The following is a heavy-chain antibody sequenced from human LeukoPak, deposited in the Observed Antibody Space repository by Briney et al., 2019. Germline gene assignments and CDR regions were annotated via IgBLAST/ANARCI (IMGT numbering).Heavy chain of an antibody. CDR1: GGSVSSGDYY. J-gene: IGHJ6*02. CDR2: IYYSGST. V-gene: IGHV4-30-4*01. CDR3: AAPRSYYYYGMDV. Sequence: SQTLSLTCTVSGGSVSSGDYYWSWIRQPPGKGLEWIGYIYYSGSTYYNPSLKSRVTISVDTSKNQFSLKLSSVTAADTAVYYCAAPRSYYYYGMDVWGQGTTVTVSS.